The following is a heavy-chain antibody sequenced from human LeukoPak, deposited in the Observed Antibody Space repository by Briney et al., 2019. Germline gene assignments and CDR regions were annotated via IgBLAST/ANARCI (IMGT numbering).Heavy chain of an antibody. D-gene: IGHD1-26*01. V-gene: IGHV1-46*01. CDR3: ARVMGATIPYAFDI. CDR1: GYTFTSYY. Sequence: GASVKVSCKASGYTFTSYYMYWVRQAPGQGLEWMGIINPSGGSTSYTQKFQGRVIMTRDMSTSTVYMELSSLRSEDTAVYYCARVMGATIPYAFDIWGQGTMVTVSS. CDR2: INPSGGST. J-gene: IGHJ3*02.